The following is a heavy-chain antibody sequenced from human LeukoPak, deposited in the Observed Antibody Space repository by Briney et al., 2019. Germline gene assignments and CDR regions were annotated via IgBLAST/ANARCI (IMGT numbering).Heavy chain of an antibody. CDR3: ARDLRLRLMAVGY. CDR2: INPNSGGT. CDR1: GYAFTGYY. J-gene: IGHJ4*02. Sequence: ASVKVSCKASGYAFTGYYMHWVRQAPGQGLEWMGWINPNSGGTNYAQKFQGRVTMTRDTSISTACMELNRLRSDDTAVYYCARDLRLRLMAVGYWGQGTLVTVSS. V-gene: IGHV1-2*02. D-gene: IGHD5-12*01.